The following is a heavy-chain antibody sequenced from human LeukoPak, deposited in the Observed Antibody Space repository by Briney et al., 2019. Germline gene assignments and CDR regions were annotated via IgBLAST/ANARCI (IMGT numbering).Heavy chain of an antibody. J-gene: IGHJ3*02. D-gene: IGHD2-2*01. CDR1: GGSFSGYY. CDR2: INHSGST. CDR3: ARDPYCSSTSCYVRDAFDI. Sequence: SETLSLTCAVYGGSFSGYYWSWIRQPPGKGLEWIGEINHSGSTNYNPSLKSRATISVDTSKNQFSLKLSSVTAADTAVYYCARDPYCSSTSCYVRDAFDIWGQGTMVTVSS. V-gene: IGHV4-34*01.